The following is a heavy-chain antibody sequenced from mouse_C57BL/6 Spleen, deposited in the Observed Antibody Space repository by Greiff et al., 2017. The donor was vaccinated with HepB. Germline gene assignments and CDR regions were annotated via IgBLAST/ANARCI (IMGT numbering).Heavy chain of an antibody. J-gene: IGHJ2*01. CDR3: AREVTTVLDY. CDR2: INPSTGGT. D-gene: IGHD1-1*01. Sequence: EVQLQQSGPELVKPGASVKISCKASGYSFTGYYMNWVKQSPEKSLEWIGEINPSTGGTTYNQKFKAKATLTVDKSSSTAYMQLKSLTSEDSAVYYCAREVTTVLDYWCQGTTLTVSS. V-gene: IGHV1-42*01. CDR1: GYSFTGYY.